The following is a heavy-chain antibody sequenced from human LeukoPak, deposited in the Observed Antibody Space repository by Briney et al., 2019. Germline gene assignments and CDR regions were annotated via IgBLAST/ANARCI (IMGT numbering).Heavy chain of an antibody. D-gene: IGHD3-10*01. CDR2: ISGSGGNT. J-gene: IGHJ4*02. Sequence: GGSLRLSCAASGFTFSSYAMSWVRQAPGKGLEWVSAISGSGGNTYYADSVKGRFTISRDNSKNTLYLQMNSLRAEDTAVYYCARDRRLLWFGEKEYYFDYWGQGTLVTVSS. CDR1: GFTFSSYA. V-gene: IGHV3-23*01. CDR3: ARDRRLLWFGEKEYYFDY.